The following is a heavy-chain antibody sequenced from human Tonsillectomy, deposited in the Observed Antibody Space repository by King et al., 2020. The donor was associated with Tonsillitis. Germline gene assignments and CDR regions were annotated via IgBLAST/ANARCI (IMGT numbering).Heavy chain of an antibody. Sequence: QLVQSGGGLVQPGRSLRLSCAASGFTFDEYAMHWVRHAPGKGLEWVSGISWNSGTIGYADSVRGRFTISRDNAKNSLYLQMNSLSAEDTAFYYCSKATGNLWFVASLGYYFDYWGQGTLVTVSS. CDR1: GFTFDEYA. J-gene: IGHJ4*02. D-gene: IGHD3-10*01. V-gene: IGHV3-9*01. CDR2: ISWNSGTI. CDR3: SKATGNLWFVASLGYYFDY.